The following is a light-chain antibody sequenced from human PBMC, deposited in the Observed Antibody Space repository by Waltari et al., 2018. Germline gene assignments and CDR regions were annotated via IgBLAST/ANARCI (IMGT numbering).Light chain of an antibody. V-gene: IGKV3-20*01. CDR2: YTS. J-gene: IGKJ1*01. CDR3: QKYGTLPAT. CDR1: QSVSRY. Sequence: EIVLTQSPGTLSLSPGERATLSCRASQSVSRYLAWYQQRPGQPPRLLIYYTSTRATGIPDRFSGSGSGTDFSLTISRLEPEDFAVYYCQKYGTLPATFGQGTKVEI.